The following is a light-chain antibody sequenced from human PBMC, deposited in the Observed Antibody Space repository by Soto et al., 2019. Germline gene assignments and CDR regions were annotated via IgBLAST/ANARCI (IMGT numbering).Light chain of an antibody. CDR1: QSVSTF. CDR2: NAS. Sequence: EIVLTQSPATLSLSPGERANLSCRASQSVSTFLAWFQQKPGQPPRLLIYNASNRTTGIPARFSGSGSGTDFTLTISSLEPEDFAVYYCQQRGDWPPITFGQGTRLEIK. V-gene: IGKV3-11*01. CDR3: QQRGDWPPIT. J-gene: IGKJ5*01.